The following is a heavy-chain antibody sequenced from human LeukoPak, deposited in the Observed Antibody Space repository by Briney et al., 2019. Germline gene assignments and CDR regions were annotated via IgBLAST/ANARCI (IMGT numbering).Heavy chain of an antibody. CDR2: ISYDGRNK. CDR3: ARPYTYYDFWSGLDTRYFDY. Sequence: PGGSLRLSCAASGFTFSSYAMHWVRQAPGKGLEWVAVISYDGRNKYYADSVKGRFTISRDNSKNTLYLQMNSLRAEDTAVYYCARPYTYYDFWSGLDTRYFDYWGQGTLVTVSS. CDR1: GFTFSSYA. V-gene: IGHV3-30*04. D-gene: IGHD3-3*01. J-gene: IGHJ4*02.